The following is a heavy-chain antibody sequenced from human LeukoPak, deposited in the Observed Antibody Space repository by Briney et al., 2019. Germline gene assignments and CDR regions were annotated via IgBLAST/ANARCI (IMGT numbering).Heavy chain of an antibody. Sequence: SETLSLTCTVSGVSVSSYYWHWIRQSPGKGLEWIGFVYTSGITNYNPSLKSRLTTSLDTSKNQFSLKLTSVTAADSAVYYCARHAQQLVRNYYFYSMDVWGTGTTVTVSS. CDR2: VYTSGIT. V-gene: IGHV4-4*08. CDR3: ARHAQQLVRNYYFYSMDV. CDR1: GVSVSSYY. D-gene: IGHD6-6*01. J-gene: IGHJ6*03.